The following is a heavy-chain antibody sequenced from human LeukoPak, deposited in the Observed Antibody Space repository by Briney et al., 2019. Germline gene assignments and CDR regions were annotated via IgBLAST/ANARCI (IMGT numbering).Heavy chain of an antibody. CDR2: ISGSGGST. CDR1: GFTSSSYA. D-gene: IGHD2-2*01. CDR3: AKDRYCSSTSCFRGGGMDV. J-gene: IGHJ6*02. Sequence: GGSLRLSCAASGFTSSSYAMSWVRQAPGKGLEWVSAISGSGGSTYYADSVKGRFTISRDNSKNTLYLQMNSLRAEDTAVYYCAKDRYCSSTSCFRGGGMDVWGQGTTVTVSS. V-gene: IGHV3-23*01.